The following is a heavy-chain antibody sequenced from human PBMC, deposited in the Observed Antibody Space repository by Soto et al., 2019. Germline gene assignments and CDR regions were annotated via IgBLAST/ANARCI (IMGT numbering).Heavy chain of an antibody. J-gene: IGHJ4*02. Sequence: SETLSLTCAVYGGSFSGYYWSWIRQPPGKGLEWIGEINHSGSTNYNPSLKSRVTISVDTSKNQFSLKLSSVTAADTAVYYCATIRGIQLWFSSIPARVYFDYWGQGTLVTVSS. V-gene: IGHV4-34*01. CDR3: ATIRGIQLWFSSIPARVYFDY. CDR1: GGSFSGYY. D-gene: IGHD5-18*01. CDR2: INHSGST.